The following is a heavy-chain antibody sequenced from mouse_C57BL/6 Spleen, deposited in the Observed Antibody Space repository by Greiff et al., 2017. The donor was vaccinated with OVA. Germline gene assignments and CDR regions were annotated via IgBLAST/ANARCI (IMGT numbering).Heavy chain of an antibody. CDR3: AGVYGGSYSCAIDY. J-gene: IGHJ4*01. D-gene: IGHD1-1*01. Sequence: EVQLVESGGGLVKPGGSLKLSCAASGFTFSDYGMHWVRQAPEKGLEWVAYISGGSSTIYYADTVMGRFTISSYNAKNTLFLQITSLWYDDTAMYYCAGVYGGSYSCAIDYWGQGISVTVSS. CDR1: GFTFSDYG. CDR2: ISGGSSTI. V-gene: IGHV5-17*01.